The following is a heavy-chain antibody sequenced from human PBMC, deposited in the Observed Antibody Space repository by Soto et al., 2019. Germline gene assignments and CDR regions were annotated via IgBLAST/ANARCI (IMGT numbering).Heavy chain of an antibody. D-gene: IGHD2-15*01. V-gene: IGHV4-59*01. CDR1: GGSTRNVY. CDR2: IFHSGNA. Sequence: PSETLSLTCTVSGGSTRNVYWSWIRQPPGKRLEWIGFIFHSGNAKYNPSLKSRVTISIDTSKSQFSLSLDSVTAADTAVYFCARVHAPTLPFDYWGLGTLVTVSS. CDR3: ARVHAPTLPFDY. J-gene: IGHJ4*01.